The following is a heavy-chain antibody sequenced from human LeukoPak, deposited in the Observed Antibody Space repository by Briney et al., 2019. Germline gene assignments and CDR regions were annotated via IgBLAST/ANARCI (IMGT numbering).Heavy chain of an antibody. D-gene: IGHD5-12*01. CDR1: GYTFTSYD. CDR3: AVNLVATTHYLPY. CDR2: MNPNSGNT. V-gene: IGHV1-8*01. J-gene: IGHJ4*02. Sequence: ASAKVSCKASGYTFTSYDINWVRQATGQGLEWMGWMNPNSGNTGYAQKFQGRVTMTRNTSISTAYMELSSLRSEDTAVYYCAVNLVATTHYLPYWGQGTLVTVSS.